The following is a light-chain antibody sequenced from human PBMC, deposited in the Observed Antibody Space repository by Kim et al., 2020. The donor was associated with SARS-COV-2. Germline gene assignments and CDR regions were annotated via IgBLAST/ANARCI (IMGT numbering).Light chain of an antibody. CDR3: QQYNSYSWT. CDR2: KAS. V-gene: IGKV1-5*03. Sequence: ASDGDRVTITCRASQNISYWLAWYQQKPGKAPKLLIYKASISVSGVPSRFSGSGFGTEFTLAISSLQPADSATYYCQQYNSYSWTFGQGTKVDIK. CDR1: QNISYW. J-gene: IGKJ1*01.